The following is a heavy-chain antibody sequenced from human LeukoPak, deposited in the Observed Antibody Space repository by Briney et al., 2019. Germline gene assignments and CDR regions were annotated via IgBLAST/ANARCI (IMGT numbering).Heavy chain of an antibody. V-gene: IGHV7-4-1*02. D-gene: IGHD3-9*01. J-gene: IGHJ3*01. Sequence: ASVKVSCKASGYTFTNYAMNWVRQAPGQGLEWMGWINTNTGNPTYAQGFTGRFVFSLDTSVTTAYLQISSLKAEDTAVYYCASDFYRDYDTNRTSAFDVWGQGTMVTVSS. CDR1: GYTFTNYA. CDR2: INTNTGNP. CDR3: ASDFYRDYDTNRTSAFDV.